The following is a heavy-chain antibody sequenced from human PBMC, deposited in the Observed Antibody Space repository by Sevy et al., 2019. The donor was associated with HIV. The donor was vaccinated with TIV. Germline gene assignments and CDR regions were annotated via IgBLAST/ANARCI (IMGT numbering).Heavy chain of an antibody. Sequence: ASVKVSCKASGYTFTNHGISWVRQAPGQGLEWMGWINPHNGNTKYAQKLQGRVTMTTDKSTNTAYMEVRSLRSDDTAVYYCAREGTLVTMIIWGQGTLVTVSS. D-gene: IGHD3-22*01. J-gene: IGHJ4*02. V-gene: IGHV1-18*01. CDR1: GYTFTNHG. CDR3: AREGTLVTMII. CDR2: INPHNGNT.